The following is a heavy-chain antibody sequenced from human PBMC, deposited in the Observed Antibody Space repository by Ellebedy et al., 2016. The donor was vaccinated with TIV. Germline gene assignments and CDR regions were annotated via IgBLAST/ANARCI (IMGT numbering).Heavy chain of an antibody. D-gene: IGHD2-2*01. CDR2: ISGSGGST. Sequence: PGGSLRLSCAASGFIFDHYTMHWVRQSPRKGLEWVSGISGSGGSTYYADSVKGRFTISRDNSKNTLYLQMNSQRADDTAVYYCAKGSQPHSTSCYDYWGQGTLVTVSS. J-gene: IGHJ4*02. CDR1: GFIFDHYT. CDR3: AKGSQPHSTSCYDY. V-gene: IGHV3-23*01.